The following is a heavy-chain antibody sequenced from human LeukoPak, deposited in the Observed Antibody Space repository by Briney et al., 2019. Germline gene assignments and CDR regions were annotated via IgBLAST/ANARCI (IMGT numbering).Heavy chain of an antibody. D-gene: IGHD3-10*01. Sequence: SETLSLTCTVSGGSISSYYWSWIRQPPGKGLEWIGYIYYSGSTNYNPSLKSRVTISVDKSKNQFSLKLSSVTAADTAVYYCARSSGITMVRGVIKGPYDYWGQGTLVTVSS. CDR2: IYYSGST. V-gene: IGHV4-59*12. J-gene: IGHJ4*02. CDR3: ARSSGITMVRGVIKGPYDY. CDR1: GGSISSYY.